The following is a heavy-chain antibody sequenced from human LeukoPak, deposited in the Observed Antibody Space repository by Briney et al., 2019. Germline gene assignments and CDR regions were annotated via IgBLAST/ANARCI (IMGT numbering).Heavy chain of an antibody. CDR1: GGSFSGYY. J-gene: IGHJ4*02. D-gene: IGHD3-3*01. CDR2: INHSGST. CDR3: ARRGPITYYDFWSGWYYFDY. V-gene: IGHV4-34*01. Sequence: TLXLTXAVYGGSFSGYYWSWIRQPPGKGLEWIGEINHSGSTNYNPSLKSRVTISVDTSKNQFSLKLSSVTAADTAVYYCARRGPITYYDFWSGWYYFDYWGQGTLVTVSS.